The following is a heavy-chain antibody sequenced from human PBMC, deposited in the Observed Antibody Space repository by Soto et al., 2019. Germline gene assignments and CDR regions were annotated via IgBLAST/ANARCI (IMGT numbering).Heavy chain of an antibody. J-gene: IGHJ6*02. CDR3: ARHIIPLYVGYYYDMDV. D-gene: IGHD3-3*01. CDR2: IFYSGST. V-gene: IGHV4-39*01. Sequence: PSETLSLTCTVSGGSVSSGNYYWSWIRQPPGKGLEWIGSIFYSGSTYYNPSLKSRVTISVDTSKNQFSLKLSSVTAADTAVYYCARHIIPLYVGYYYDMDVWGQGTTVTVSS. CDR1: GGSVSSGNYY.